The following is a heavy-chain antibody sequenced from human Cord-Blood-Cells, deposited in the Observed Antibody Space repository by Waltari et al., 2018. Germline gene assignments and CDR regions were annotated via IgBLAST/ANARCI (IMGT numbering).Heavy chain of an antibody. CDR3: ARVQSGYFDY. CDR2: INHSGST. V-gene: IGHV4-34*01. Sequence: QVQLQQWGAGLLKPSETLSLTSAVYGGSFSVYYSCCIRQPPGKGLEWIGEINHSGSTNYNPSLKSRVTISVDTSKNQFSLKLSSVTAADTAVYYCARVQSGYFDYWGQGTLVTVSS. CDR1: GGSFSVYY. D-gene: IGHD3-10*01. J-gene: IGHJ4*02.